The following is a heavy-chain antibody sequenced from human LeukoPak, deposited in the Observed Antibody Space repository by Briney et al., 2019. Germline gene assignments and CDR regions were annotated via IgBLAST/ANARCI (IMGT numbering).Heavy chain of an antibody. CDR2: IKQDGREK. V-gene: IGHV3-7*01. Sequence: GGSLRLSCAAYGFTFSDYWMSWVRQAPGKGLEWVANIKQDGREKYYVDSVKGRFTISRDNAKNSLYLQMNSLRAEDTAVYYCARDPYSGSYSDYYCYYMDVWGKGTTVTVSS. CDR3: ARDPYSGSYSDYYCYYMDV. J-gene: IGHJ6*03. CDR1: GFTFSDYW. D-gene: IGHD1-26*01.